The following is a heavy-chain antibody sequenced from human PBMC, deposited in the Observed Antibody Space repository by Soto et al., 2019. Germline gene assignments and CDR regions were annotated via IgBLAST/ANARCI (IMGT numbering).Heavy chain of an antibody. D-gene: IGHD6-6*01. Sequence: QVQLQESGPGLVKPSETLSLTCTVSGGSISSYYWSWIRQPPGKGLEWIGYIYYSGSTNYNPSLKSRVTITVDTSKNQFSLKLSSVTAADTAVHYCARRYGSCFDYWGQGTLVTVSS. CDR2: IYYSGST. V-gene: IGHV4-59*08. CDR1: GGSISSYY. CDR3: ARRYGSCFDY. J-gene: IGHJ4*02.